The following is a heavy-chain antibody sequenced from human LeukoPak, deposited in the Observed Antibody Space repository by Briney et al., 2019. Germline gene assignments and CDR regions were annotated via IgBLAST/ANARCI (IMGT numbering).Heavy chain of an antibody. J-gene: IGHJ6*02. CDR3: ARGDYYDSSGYYFVDV. CDR1: RFTFSNYG. CDR2: IWFDGSDK. D-gene: IGHD3-22*01. Sequence: GGSLRLSCAASRFTFSNYGMHWVRQAPGKGLEWVAVIWFDGSDKYYADSVKGRFTISRDNSKNTLYLQMNSLRGEDTAVYYCARGDYYDSSGYYFVDVWGQGTTVTVSS. V-gene: IGHV3-33*01.